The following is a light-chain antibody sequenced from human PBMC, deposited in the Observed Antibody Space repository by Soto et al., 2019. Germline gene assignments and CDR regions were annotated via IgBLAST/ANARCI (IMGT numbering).Light chain of an antibody. J-gene: IGKJ1*01. CDR1: QSLLYTPNNYNY. V-gene: IGKV4-1*01. Sequence: DVVMTQFPDSLAVSLGERATLSCKSGQSLLYTPNNYNYLAWYQQKAGQPPKLLIYWASTRESGVPDRFSGSGSGTDFNLNISNLQAEDVAVYFCQQYYSAPGTFGQGTRVEIK. CDR3: QQYYSAPGT. CDR2: WAS.